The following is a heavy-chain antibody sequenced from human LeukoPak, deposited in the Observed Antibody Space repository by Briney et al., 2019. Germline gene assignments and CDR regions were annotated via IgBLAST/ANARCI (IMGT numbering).Heavy chain of an antibody. CDR2: NSAYNGNT. V-gene: IGHV1-18*01. J-gene: IGHJ5*02. CDR3: ARSAREWLERGNWFDP. Sequence: ASVKASCKASGYTFTSYDINWVRQATGQGLEWMGWNSAYNGNTNYAQKLQGRVTMTTDTSTSTAYMELRSLRSDDTAVYYCARSAREWLERGNWFDPWGQGTLVTVSS. CDR1: GYTFTSYD. D-gene: IGHD6-19*01.